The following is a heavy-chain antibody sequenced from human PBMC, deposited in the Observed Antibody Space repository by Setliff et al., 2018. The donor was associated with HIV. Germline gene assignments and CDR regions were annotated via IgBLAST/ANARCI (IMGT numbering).Heavy chain of an antibody. CDR1: GFTFSDVW. CDR3: VRDRGYSTFDY. J-gene: IGHJ4*02. V-gene: IGHV3-7*01. CDR2: INGDGSEI. D-gene: IGHD5-18*01. Sequence: PGGSLRLSCAASGFTFSDVWMHWVRQAPGKGLEWVANINGDGSEIWYVDSVRGRFTISRDNAKTSVYVQMSSLRVEDTAIYYCVRDRGYSTFDYWGQGTLVTV.